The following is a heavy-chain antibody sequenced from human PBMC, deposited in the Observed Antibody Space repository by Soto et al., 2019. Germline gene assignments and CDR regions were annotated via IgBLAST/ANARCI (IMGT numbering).Heavy chain of an antibody. CDR3: ASSTSGLLAY. J-gene: IGHJ4*02. CDR2: IYYSGST. CDR1: GGSISSYY. V-gene: IGHV4-59*01. D-gene: IGHD6-19*01. Sequence: PSETLSLTCTVSGGSISSYYCSWIRQPPGKGLEWIGYIYYSGSTNYNPSLKSRVTISVDTSKNQFSLKLSSVTAADTAVYYCASSTSGLLAYWGQGTLVTVSS.